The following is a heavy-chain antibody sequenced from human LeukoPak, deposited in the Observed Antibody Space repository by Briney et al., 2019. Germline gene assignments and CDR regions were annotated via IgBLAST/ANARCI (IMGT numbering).Heavy chain of an antibody. CDR3: ARDPHYYYSSGYPDYYNWFDP. CDR2: IYTSGST. CDR1: GGSISNYY. J-gene: IGHJ5*02. V-gene: IGHV4-4*07. D-gene: IGHD3-22*01. Sequence: SETLSLTCTVSGGSISNYYWSWIRQPAGKGLEWIGRIYTSGSTNYNPALKSRVTMSLDTSKNQFSLRLSSVTAADTAVYYCARDPHYYYSSGYPDYYNWFDPWGQGTLVTVSS.